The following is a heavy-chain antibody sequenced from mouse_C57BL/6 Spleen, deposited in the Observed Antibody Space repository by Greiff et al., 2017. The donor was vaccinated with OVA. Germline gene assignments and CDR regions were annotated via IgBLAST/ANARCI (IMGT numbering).Heavy chain of an antibody. V-gene: IGHV5-17*01. CDR3: ARRSTVVAFYWYFDV. CDR1: GFTFSDYG. CDR2: ISSGSSTI. D-gene: IGHD1-1*01. Sequence: EVKLVESGGGLVKPGGSLKLSCAASGFTFSDYGMHWVRQAPEKGLEWVAYISSGSSTIYYADTVKGRFTFSRDNAKNTLFLQMTSLRSEDTAMYYCARRSTVVAFYWYFDVWGTGTTVTVSS. J-gene: IGHJ1*03.